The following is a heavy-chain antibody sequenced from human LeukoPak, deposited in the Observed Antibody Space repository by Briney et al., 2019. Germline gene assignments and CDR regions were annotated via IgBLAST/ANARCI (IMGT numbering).Heavy chain of an antibody. Sequence: ASVKVSCKASGYTFTSYGISWVRQAPGQGLEWMGWISAYNGNTNYAQKLQGRVTMTTDTSTSTAYTELRSLRSDDTAVYYCARYCSSTSCYGAFDIWGQGTMVTVSS. V-gene: IGHV1-18*01. CDR3: ARYCSSTSCYGAFDI. D-gene: IGHD2-2*01. CDR1: GYTFTSYG. J-gene: IGHJ3*02. CDR2: ISAYNGNT.